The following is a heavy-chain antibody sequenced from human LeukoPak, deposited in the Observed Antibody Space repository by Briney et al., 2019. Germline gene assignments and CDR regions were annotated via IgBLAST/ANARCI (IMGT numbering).Heavy chain of an antibody. J-gene: IGHJ4*02. CDR3: AKANYYDSSGSV. V-gene: IGHV3-23*01. Sequence: GGSLRLSCAASGFTFSSYAMSWVRQAPGKGLGWVSAISGSGGSTYYADSVKGRFTISRDNSKNTLYLQMNSLRAEDTAVYYCAKANYYDSSGSVWGQGTLVTVSS. CDR2: ISGSGGST. D-gene: IGHD3-22*01. CDR1: GFTFSSYA.